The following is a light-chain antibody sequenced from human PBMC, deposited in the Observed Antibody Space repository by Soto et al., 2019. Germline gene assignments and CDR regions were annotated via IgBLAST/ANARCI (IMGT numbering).Light chain of an antibody. V-gene: IGLV1-44*01. CDR2: SDN. CDR1: SSNIGSHT. Sequence: QSALTQPNSASGTPGQRVTISCSGSSSNIGSHTLNWYQQLPGSAPSLLIYSDNQRPSGVPDRFSGSTSGTSASLAISGLQSEDEAEYYCAAWDDTLNAAVFGGGTKLTVL. CDR3: AAWDDTLNAAV. J-gene: IGLJ2*01.